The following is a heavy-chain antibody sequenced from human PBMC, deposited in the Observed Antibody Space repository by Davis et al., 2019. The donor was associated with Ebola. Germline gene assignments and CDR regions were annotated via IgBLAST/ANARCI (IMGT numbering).Heavy chain of an antibody. CDR2: INPNSGGT. D-gene: IGHD4-17*01. CDR1: GYTFTGYY. V-gene: IGHV1-2*02. J-gene: IGHJ6*02. CDR3: ARAPRAVTTFYYYYGMDV. Sequence: ASVKVSCKASGYTFTGYYMHWVRQAPGQGLEWMGWINPNSGGTNYAQKFQGRVTMTRDTSISTAYMELSRLRSDDTAVYYCARAPRAVTTFYYYYGMDVWGQGTTVTVSS.